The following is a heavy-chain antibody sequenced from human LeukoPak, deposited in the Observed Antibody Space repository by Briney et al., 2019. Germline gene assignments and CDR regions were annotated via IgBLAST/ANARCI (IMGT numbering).Heavy chain of an antibody. D-gene: IGHD1-7*01. V-gene: IGHV5-51*01. CDR3: ARALPWNWGTAFDY. J-gene: IGHJ4*02. CDR2: IYPGDSDT. CDR1: GYSFTSYW. Sequence: GEALKISCKGSGYSFTSYWIGWGRQMPGKGLEGMGIIYPGDSDTRYSPSFQGQVTISADKSLSTAYLPWSSLKASDPAMYYCARALPWNWGTAFDYWGQGTLVTVSS.